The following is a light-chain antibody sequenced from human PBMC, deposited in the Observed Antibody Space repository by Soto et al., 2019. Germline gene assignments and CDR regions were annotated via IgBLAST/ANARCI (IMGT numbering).Light chain of an antibody. J-gene: IGKJ4*01. Sequence: DIQMTQSPSILSASVGDRVTITCRASQSISSWLAWYQQKPGKAPKLLIFDAYSLESGAPSRFSGRRSGTDFTLTISSLQPEDVAIYYCQKYNSGPLTFGGGTKVDIK. CDR1: QSISSW. V-gene: IGKV1-5*01. CDR3: QKYNSGPLT. CDR2: DAY.